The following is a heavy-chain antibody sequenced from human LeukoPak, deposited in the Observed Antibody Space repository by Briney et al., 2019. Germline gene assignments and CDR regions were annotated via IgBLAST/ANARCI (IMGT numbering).Heavy chain of an antibody. CDR3: ARVVRYGDYYHFDY. J-gene: IGHJ4*02. Sequence: ASVKVSCKASGYTFTSYGISWVRQAPGQGLEWMGWISAYNGNTNYAQKLQGRVTMTTDTSTSAAYMELRSLRSDDTAVYYCARVVRYGDYYHFDYWGQGTLVTVSS. V-gene: IGHV1-18*04. CDR2: ISAYNGNT. D-gene: IGHD4-17*01. CDR1: GYTFTSYG.